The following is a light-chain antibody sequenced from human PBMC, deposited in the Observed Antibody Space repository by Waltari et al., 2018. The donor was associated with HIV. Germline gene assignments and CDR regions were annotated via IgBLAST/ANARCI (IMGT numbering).Light chain of an antibody. V-gene: IGLV2-14*03. CDR2: EVN. CDR3: SSYTTTYTYV. J-gene: IGLJ1*01. CDR1: SSDVGGSNS. Sequence: QSALTQPASVSGSPRQSITISCSGSSSDVGGSNSVSWYQQRPGKAPKLIIYEVNSRPSGLSVRFSGSKSGNTASLTISGLQVEDEADYYCSSYTTTYTYVFGSGTKVTVL.